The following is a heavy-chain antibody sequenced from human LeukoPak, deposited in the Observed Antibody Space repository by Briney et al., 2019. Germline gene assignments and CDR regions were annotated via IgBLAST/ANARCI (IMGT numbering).Heavy chain of an antibody. CDR3: ARSTWMSGVLGYSGYDFCY. J-gene: IGHJ4*02. D-gene: IGHD5-12*01. CDR1: GYTFTGYY. CDR2: INPNSGGT. V-gene: IGHV1-2*06. Sequence: ASVTVSCKASGYTFTGYYMHWVRQAPGQGLEWMGRINPNSGGTNYAQKFQGRVTMTRDTSISTAYMELCRLRSDDTAVYYCARSTWMSGVLGYSGYDFCYWGQGTLVTVSS.